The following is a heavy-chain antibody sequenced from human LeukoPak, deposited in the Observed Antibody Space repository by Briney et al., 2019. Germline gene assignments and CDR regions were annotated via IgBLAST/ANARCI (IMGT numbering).Heavy chain of an antibody. D-gene: IGHD3-10*01. V-gene: IGHV1-8*01. J-gene: IGHJ5*02. Sequence: WASVKVSCTASGYTFTSYDINWVRQATGQGLEWMGWMNPNSGNTGYAQKFQGRVTMTRNTSISTAYMELSSLRSEDTAVYYCARVRTMVRGNNWFDPWGQGTLVTVSS. CDR2: MNPNSGNT. CDR1: GYTFTSYD. CDR3: ARVRTMVRGNNWFDP.